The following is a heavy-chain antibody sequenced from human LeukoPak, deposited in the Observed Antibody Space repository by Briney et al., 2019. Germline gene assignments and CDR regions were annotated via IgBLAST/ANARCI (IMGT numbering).Heavy chain of an antibody. CDR1: GFTFSSYG. J-gene: IGHJ4*02. Sequence: GGSLRLSCAASGFTFSSYGMHWVRQAPGKGLEWVAVIWYDGSNKYYADSVKGRFTISRDNSKNTLYLQMNSLRAEDTAVYYCARTPSGIAVAEDYWGQGTLVTVSS. V-gene: IGHV3-33*01. CDR2: IWYDGSNK. D-gene: IGHD6-19*01. CDR3: ARTPSGIAVAEDY.